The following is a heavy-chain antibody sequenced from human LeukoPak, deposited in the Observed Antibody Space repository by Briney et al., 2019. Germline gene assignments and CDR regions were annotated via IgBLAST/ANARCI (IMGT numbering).Heavy chain of an antibody. CDR3: ARAATGGNWFDP. D-gene: IGHD1-14*01. J-gene: IGHJ5*02. CDR1: GYTFTTYG. Sequence: GASVKVSCKASGYTFTTYGISWVRQAPGQGLEWMGWISAHNGDTNYAQRLQGRVTMTTDTSTSTAYMELRSLRSDDTAVYYCARAATGGNWFDPWGQGTLVTVSS. V-gene: IGHV1-18*01. CDR2: ISAHNGDT.